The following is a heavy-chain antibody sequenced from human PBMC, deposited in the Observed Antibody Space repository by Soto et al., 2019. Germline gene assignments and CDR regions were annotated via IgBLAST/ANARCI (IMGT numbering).Heavy chain of an antibody. D-gene: IGHD4-17*01. V-gene: IGHV1-58*02. CDR2: IVVGSGNT. J-gene: IGHJ4*02. CDR3: AAFSSYGDYFLDY. Sequence: SVKVSCQASGITFTSSAMQWVRQARGQRLEWIGWIVVGSGNTNYAQKFQERVTITRDMSTSTAYMELSSLRSEDTAVYYCAAFSSYGDYFLDYWGRGTLVTVSS. CDR1: GITFTSSA.